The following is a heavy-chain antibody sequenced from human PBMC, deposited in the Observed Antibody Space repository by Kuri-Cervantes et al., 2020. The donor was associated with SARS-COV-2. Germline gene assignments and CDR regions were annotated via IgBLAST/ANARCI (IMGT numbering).Heavy chain of an antibody. V-gene: IGHV3-23*01. CDR3: AKIAWYNSGWYDD. CDR2: ITISGLST. Sequence: GGSLRLSCGASGFTFSPYAMSWFRQAPGKGLEWVSTITISGLSTHYADSVKGRFTISRDNSKNTVYLQMNSLRADDTAVYYCAKIAWYNSGWYDDWGQGNLVTVSS. CDR1: GFTFSPYA. J-gene: IGHJ5*02. D-gene: IGHD6-19*01.